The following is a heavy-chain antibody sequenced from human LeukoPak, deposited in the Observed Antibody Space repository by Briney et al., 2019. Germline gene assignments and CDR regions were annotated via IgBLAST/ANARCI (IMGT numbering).Heavy chain of an antibody. V-gene: IGHV3-23*01. CDR3: RFYTSGSDY. D-gene: IGHD3-22*01. CDR1: GFTFSTSA. CDR2: IRASDDTT. Sequence: PGGSLRLSCAVFGFTFSTSAMSWVRQAPGKGLEWVSGIRASDDTTYYVDSVKGRFTVSRDNSKNTLYLQMNSLRVADTALYYWRFYTSGSDYWGRGTLVTVSS. J-gene: IGHJ4*02.